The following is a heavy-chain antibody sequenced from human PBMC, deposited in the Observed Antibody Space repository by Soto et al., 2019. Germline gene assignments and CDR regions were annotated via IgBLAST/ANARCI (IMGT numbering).Heavy chain of an antibody. CDR2: MKSITDAGTT. CDR1: GFTFGNAW. V-gene: IGHV3-15*01. Sequence: EVQLVQSGGGLVKPGECLTVSCAGSGFTFGNAWMSWVRQAPGKGLEWVGRMKSITDAGTTDLAAPVKGRFSISRDESKNTWYLRMTNVKVEDTALYYCLTERGAGSYNGYAREDHWGQGTLVTVSS. D-gene: IGHD5-12*01. J-gene: IGHJ4*02. CDR3: LTERGAGSYNGYAREDH.